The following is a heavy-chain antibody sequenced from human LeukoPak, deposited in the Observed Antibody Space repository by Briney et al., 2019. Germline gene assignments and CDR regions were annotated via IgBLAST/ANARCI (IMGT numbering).Heavy chain of an antibody. CDR1: GGSISSYY. CDR3: ARGGIFGVAGSDAFDI. D-gene: IGHD3-3*02. V-gene: IGHV4-59*12. J-gene: IGHJ3*02. CDR2: IYYSGST. Sequence: PSETLSLTCTVSGGSISSYYWSWIRQPPGKGLEWIGYIYYSGSTNYNPSLKSRVTISVDTSKNQFSLKLSSVTAADTAVYYCARGGIFGVAGSDAFDIWGRGTMVTVSS.